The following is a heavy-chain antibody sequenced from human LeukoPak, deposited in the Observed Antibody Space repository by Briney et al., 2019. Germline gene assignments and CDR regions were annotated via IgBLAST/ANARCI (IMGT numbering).Heavy chain of an antibody. D-gene: IGHD5-18*01. CDR1: GGSISSYY. V-gene: IGHV4-59*12. J-gene: IGHJ4*02. CDR2: IYYSGST. Sequence: SETLSLTCTVSGGSISSYYWSWIRQLPGQEREWIGYIYYSGSTDYHPNLNSRVTISVDTSKHQFSLKLSSVTAADTAVYYCARGSAPRGYSVGYRPVDYWGQGTLVSVSS. CDR3: ARGSAPRGYSVGYRPVDY.